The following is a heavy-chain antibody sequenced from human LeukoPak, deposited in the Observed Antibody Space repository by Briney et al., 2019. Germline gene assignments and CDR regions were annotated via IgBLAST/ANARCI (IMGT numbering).Heavy chain of an antibody. CDR1: GGSFSGYY. CDR2: INHSRST. J-gene: IGHJ4*02. Sequence: RTSETLSLTCAVYGGSFSGYYWSWIRQPPGKGLEWIGEINHSRSTNYNPSLKSRVTISVDTSKNQFSLKLSSVTAADTAVYYCAREHIVVSYFDYWGQGTLVTVSS. D-gene: IGHD2-21*01. V-gene: IGHV4-34*01. CDR3: AREHIVVSYFDY.